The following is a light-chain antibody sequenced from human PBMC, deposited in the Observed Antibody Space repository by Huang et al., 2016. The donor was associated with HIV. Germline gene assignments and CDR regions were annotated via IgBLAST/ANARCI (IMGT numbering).Light chain of an antibody. J-gene: IGKJ2*01. V-gene: IGKV4-1*01. CDR1: QSVLYSSNNKNY. CDR3: QQYYSTPPT. CDR2: WAS. Sequence: DIVMTQSPDSLAVSLGERATINCKSSQSVLYSSNNKNYLAWYQPKPGQPPKLRIYWASTRESGVPDRLSGSGSGTDFTLTISSLQAEDVAVYYCQQYYSTPPTFGQGTRLEIK.